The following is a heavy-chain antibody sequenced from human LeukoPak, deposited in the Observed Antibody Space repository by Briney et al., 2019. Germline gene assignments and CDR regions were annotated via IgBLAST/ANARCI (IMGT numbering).Heavy chain of an antibody. CDR1: GFTFSSYS. Sequence: GDSLRLSCAASGFTFSSYSMNWVRQAPGKGLDWVSSISGSSGYIYYADSLKGRFTISRDNAKNSLSLQMNSLRAEDTAVYYCARDPGDNLYEAVDIWCQGTMVSV. CDR2: ISGSSGYI. D-gene: IGHD1-14*01. J-gene: IGHJ3*02. CDR3: ARDPGDNLYEAVDI. V-gene: IGHV3-21*01.